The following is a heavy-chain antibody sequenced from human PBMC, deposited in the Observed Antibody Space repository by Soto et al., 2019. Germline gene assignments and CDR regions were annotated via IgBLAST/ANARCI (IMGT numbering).Heavy chain of an antibody. D-gene: IGHD2-15*01. CDR1: GFTVSSKY. Sequence: PGGSLRLSCAAPGFTVSSKYMSWVRQAPGKGLEWVSLIQSGGPTYYADSVKGRFTISRDTSENTLHLQMDSLRAEDTAVYYCARDDVLCDGGRCYGVPLVVWGKGTTVTVSS. J-gene: IGHJ6*04. CDR3: ARDDVLCDGGRCYGVPLVV. V-gene: IGHV3-66*01. CDR2: IQSGGPT.